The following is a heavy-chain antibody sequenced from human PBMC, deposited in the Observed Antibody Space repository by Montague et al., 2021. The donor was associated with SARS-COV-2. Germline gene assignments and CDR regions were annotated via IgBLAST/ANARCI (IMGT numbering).Heavy chain of an antibody. D-gene: IGHD6-19*01. V-gene: IGHV3-13*04. Sequence: LSLSCAASGFTFSSYDMHWVRQATGKGPECVSIINTAGDTYYPGSVKGRFTISRGNAKNSLYLQMNSLRAGDTAVYYCARGDRTGWQTDYWGQGTLVTVSS. J-gene: IGHJ4*02. CDR2: INTAGDT. CDR1: GFTFSSYD. CDR3: ARGDRTGWQTDY.